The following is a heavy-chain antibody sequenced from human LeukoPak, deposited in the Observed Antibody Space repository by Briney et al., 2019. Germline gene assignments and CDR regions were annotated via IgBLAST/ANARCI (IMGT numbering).Heavy chain of an antibody. CDR3: ARGQGYYGSGSPYYFDY. V-gene: IGHV4-59*01. Sequence: SETLSLTCTVSGGSISSYYWSWIRQPPGKGLEWIGYVYYTGSTNYSPSLKNRVTISVDTSKNQFSLKLSSVTAADTAVFYCARGQGYYGSGSPYYFDYWGQGALVTVSS. J-gene: IGHJ4*02. D-gene: IGHD3-10*01. CDR2: VYYTGST. CDR1: GGSISSYY.